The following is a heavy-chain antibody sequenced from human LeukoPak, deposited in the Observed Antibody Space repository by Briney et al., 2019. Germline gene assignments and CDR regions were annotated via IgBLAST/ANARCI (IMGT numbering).Heavy chain of an antibody. J-gene: IGHJ4*02. CDR1: GYTFTGDY. CDR2: INPNSGGT. D-gene: IGHD5-18*01. V-gene: IGHV1-2*02. Sequence: ASVKVSCKASGYTFTGDYMHWVRQAPGQGLEWMGWINPNSGGTNYAQKFQGRVTMTRDTSISTAYMELSRLRSDDTAVYYCARARHGAAMVPYYFDYWGQGTLVTVSS. CDR3: ARARHGAAMVPYYFDY.